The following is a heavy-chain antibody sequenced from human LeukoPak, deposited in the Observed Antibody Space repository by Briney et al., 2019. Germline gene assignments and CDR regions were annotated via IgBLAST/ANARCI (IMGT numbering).Heavy chain of an antibody. CDR1: GGSLSGYY. J-gene: IGHJ5*02. Sequence: SETLSLTCAVYGGSLSGYYWSWIRQPPGKGLEWIGEINHSGSTNYNPSLKSRVTISVDTSKNQFSLKLSSVTAADTAVYYCAGGDYDILTGYSWGQGTLVTVSS. D-gene: IGHD3-9*01. CDR2: INHSGST. V-gene: IGHV4-34*01. CDR3: AGGDYDILTGYS.